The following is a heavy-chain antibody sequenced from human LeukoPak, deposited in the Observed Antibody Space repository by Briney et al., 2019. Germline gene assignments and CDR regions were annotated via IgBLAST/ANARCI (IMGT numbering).Heavy chain of an antibody. CDR3: ARGVAGDIVVVPAAIGAGPLDY. J-gene: IGHJ4*02. V-gene: IGHV4-34*01. CDR2: INHSGST. D-gene: IGHD2-2*01. CDR1: GGSFSGYY. Sequence: PSETLSLTCAVYGGSFSGYYWSWIRQPPGKGLEWIGEINHSGSTNYNPSLMSRVTISVDTSRNQFSLKLSSVTAADTAVYYCARGVAGDIVVVPAAIGAGPLDYWGQGTLVTVSS.